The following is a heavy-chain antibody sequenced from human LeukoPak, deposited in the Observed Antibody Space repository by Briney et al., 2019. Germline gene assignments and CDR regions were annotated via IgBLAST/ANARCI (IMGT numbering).Heavy chain of an antibody. CDR3: ARSINWDWFDP. Sequence: PSETLSLTCTVSGGSISSGGYYWSWIRQHPGKGLEWIGYIYYSGSTYYNPSLKSRVTISVDTSKNQFSLKLSSVTAADTAVYYCARSINWDWFDPWGQGTLVTVSS. D-gene: IGHD7-27*01. CDR2: IYYSGST. J-gene: IGHJ5*02. CDR1: GGSISSGGYY. V-gene: IGHV4-31*03.